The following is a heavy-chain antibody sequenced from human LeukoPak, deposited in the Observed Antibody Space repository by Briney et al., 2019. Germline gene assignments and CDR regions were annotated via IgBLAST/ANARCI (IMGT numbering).Heavy chain of an antibody. D-gene: IGHD3-3*01. CDR2: IRYDGSNK. V-gene: IGHV3-30*02. Sequence: TGGSLRLSCAASGFTFSSYGMHWVRQAPGKGLEWVAFIRYDGSNKYYADSVKGRFTISRDNSKNTLYLQMNSLRAEDTAVYYCAKDHRGFWSGYGTDYFDYWGQGTLVTVSS. CDR3: AKDHRGFWSGYGTDYFDY. CDR1: GFTFSSYG. J-gene: IGHJ4*02.